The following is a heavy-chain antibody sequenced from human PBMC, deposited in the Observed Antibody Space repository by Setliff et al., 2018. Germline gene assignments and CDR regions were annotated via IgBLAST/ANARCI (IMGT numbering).Heavy chain of an antibody. J-gene: IGHJ6*02. CDR3: ARDHRSELRGYKSGMDV. V-gene: IGHV1-18*01. Sequence: ASVKVSCKASGYSFGNYGMSWVRQAPGQGLEWMGWISAYNINTNYAKKFQGRVTMTTDTSANIAYMELRSLRSDDTAVYFCARDHRSELRGYKSGMDVWGRGTTVTVSS. D-gene: IGHD1-7*01. CDR2: ISAYNINT. CDR1: GYSFGNYG.